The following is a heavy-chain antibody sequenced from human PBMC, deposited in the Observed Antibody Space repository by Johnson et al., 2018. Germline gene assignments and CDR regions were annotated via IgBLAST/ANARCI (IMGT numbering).Heavy chain of an antibody. J-gene: IGHJ6*04. CDR3: ARAIAAASLTSQGG. CDR2: ISYDGSKK. CDR1: GFTFSSYA. Sequence: VQLVETGGGVVQPGRSLRLSCAASGFTFSSYAMHWVRQAPGKGLEWVAVISYDGSKKYYADSVKGRFTISRDNSKNTLFLQMNSLRAEETAEYYCARAIAAASLTSQGGWGKGTTVTVSS. D-gene: IGHD6-13*01. V-gene: IGHV3-30-3*01.